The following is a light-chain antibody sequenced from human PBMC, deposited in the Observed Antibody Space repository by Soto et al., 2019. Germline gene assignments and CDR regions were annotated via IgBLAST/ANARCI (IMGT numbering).Light chain of an antibody. V-gene: IGKV3-11*01. Sequence: EVVLTQSPGTLSLSPGERATLSCRASQSIGGYLAWYQQRPGQALRLLIYDASNRATGIPARFSGSGSGTDFTLTISSLEPEDFAVYHCVQRSTWPWTCGQGTKVEIK. CDR3: VQRSTWPWT. CDR2: DAS. CDR1: QSIGGY. J-gene: IGKJ1*01.